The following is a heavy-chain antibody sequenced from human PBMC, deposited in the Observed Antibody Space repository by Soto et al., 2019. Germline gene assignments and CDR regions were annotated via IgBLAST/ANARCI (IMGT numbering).Heavy chain of an antibody. CDR1: GGSISSGDYY. D-gene: IGHD2-2*01. J-gene: IGHJ5*02. CDR2: IYYSGST. Sequence: QVQLQESGPGLVKPSQTLSLTCTVSGGSISSGDYYWSWIRQPPGKGLEWIGYIYYSGSTYYNPSLKSRVTISVDTSKNQFSLKLSSVTAADTAVYYCARDTGYCISTSCYAYGGGWFDPWGQGTLVTVSS. V-gene: IGHV4-30-4*01. CDR3: ARDTGYCISTSCYAYGGGWFDP.